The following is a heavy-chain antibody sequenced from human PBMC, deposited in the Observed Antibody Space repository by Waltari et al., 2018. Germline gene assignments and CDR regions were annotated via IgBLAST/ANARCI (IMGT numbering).Heavy chain of an antibody. D-gene: IGHD3-9*01. CDR3: ARDSGDYDILTGYYLLDY. Sequence: QVQLQESGPGLVKPSETLSLTCTVSGGSISSYYWSWIRQPAGKGLEWIGRIYTSGSTNYNAGIKSRVTMSVDTSKNQFSLKLSSVTAADTDVYYCARDSGDYDILTGYYLLDYWGQGTLVTVSS. V-gene: IGHV4-4*07. CDR1: GGSISSYY. CDR2: IYTSGST. J-gene: IGHJ4*02.